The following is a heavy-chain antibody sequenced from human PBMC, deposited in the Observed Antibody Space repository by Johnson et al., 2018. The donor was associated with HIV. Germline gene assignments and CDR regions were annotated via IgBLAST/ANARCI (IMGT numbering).Heavy chain of an antibody. Sequence: QVQLVESGGGVVQPGRSLRLSCAASGFTFSNYGMHWVRQTPGKGLEWVAVIWYDGSNKYYADSVKGRFTISRDNSRNTLYLQMNSLRAEDTAVYYCARDQAIFGVVLASDAFDIWGQGTMVTVSS. D-gene: IGHD3-3*01. J-gene: IGHJ3*02. V-gene: IGHV3-33*01. CDR1: GFTFSNYG. CDR3: ARDQAIFGVVLASDAFDI. CDR2: IWYDGSNK.